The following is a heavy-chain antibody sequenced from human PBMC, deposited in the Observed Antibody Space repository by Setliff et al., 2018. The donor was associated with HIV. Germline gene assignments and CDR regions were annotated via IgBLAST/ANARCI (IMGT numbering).Heavy chain of an antibody. J-gene: IGHJ4*02. Sequence: SVKVSCKASGGTFSSYAISWVRQAPGQGLEWMGGIIPIFGTANYAQKFQGRVTMTQDTSTDTAYMELSSLRSDDTAVYYCAAKRRYNYDLKGPLDYWAQGTLVTVSS. CDR2: IIPIFGTA. CDR1: GGTFSSYA. CDR3: AAKRRYNYDLKGPLDY. V-gene: IGHV1-69*06. D-gene: IGHD5-18*01.